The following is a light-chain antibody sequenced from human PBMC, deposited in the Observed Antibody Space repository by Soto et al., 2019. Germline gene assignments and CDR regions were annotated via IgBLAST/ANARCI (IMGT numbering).Light chain of an antibody. CDR1: SSNIGAGYD. V-gene: IGLV1-40*01. CDR2: GNS. CDR3: NSYRSSNNLEGV. Sequence: QSVLTQPPSVSGAPGQRVTISCTGSSSNIGAGYDVHWYQQFPGTAPKLLIYGNSNRPSGVPDRFSGSKSGNTASLTISGLQAEDEATYYCNSYRSSNNLEGVFGGGTKVTVL. J-gene: IGLJ3*02.